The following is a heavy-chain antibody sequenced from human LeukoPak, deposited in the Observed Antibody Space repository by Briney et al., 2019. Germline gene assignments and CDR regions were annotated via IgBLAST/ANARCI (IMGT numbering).Heavy chain of an antibody. D-gene: IGHD3-22*01. V-gene: IGHV4-59*08. J-gene: IGHJ4*02. CDR3: ASSYFYDGNRYFDY. Sequence: PSETLSLTCNVSGGSITSYYWNWIRQTPGKGLEWMGYIYYTGSTNSNPSLKIRHTISLDTSKNQFPLKLTSVTAADPAIYYCASSYFYDGNRYFDYWGQGALVTVSS. CDR2: IYYTGST. CDR1: GGSITSYY.